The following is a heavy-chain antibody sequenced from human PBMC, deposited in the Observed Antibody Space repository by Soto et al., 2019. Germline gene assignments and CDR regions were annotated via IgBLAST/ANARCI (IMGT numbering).Heavy chain of an antibody. CDR1: GGSISSINYY. V-gene: IGHV4-39*07. J-gene: IGHJ4*02. Sequence: SETLSLTCTVSGGSISSINYYWGWIRQPPGKGLEWIGEINHSGSTNYNPSLKSRVTISVDTSKNQFSLKLSSVTAADTAVYYCAVLWGGGSCNWGQGTLVTVSS. CDR3: AVLWGGGSCN. D-gene: IGHD2-15*01. CDR2: INHSGST.